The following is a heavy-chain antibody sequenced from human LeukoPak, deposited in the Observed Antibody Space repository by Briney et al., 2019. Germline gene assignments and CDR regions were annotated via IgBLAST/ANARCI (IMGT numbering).Heavy chain of an antibody. D-gene: IGHD5-24*01. CDR1: GYSFTTHW. Sequence: GESLKISCQGSGYSFTTHWIGWVRQMPGKGLEWMRIIYPGDSDTRYSPSFQGQVTISADKSISTAYLQWNSLKASDSAMYYCARIRDGYGDYWGQGTLVTVSS. CDR3: ARIRDGYGDY. CDR2: IYPGDSDT. V-gene: IGHV5-51*01. J-gene: IGHJ4*02.